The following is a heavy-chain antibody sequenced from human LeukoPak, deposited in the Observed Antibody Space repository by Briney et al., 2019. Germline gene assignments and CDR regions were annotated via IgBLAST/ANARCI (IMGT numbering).Heavy chain of an antibody. J-gene: IGHJ4*02. CDR2: IFPADSDT. Sequence: GESLKISCKGSGYSFSNFWIGWVRQMPGKGLEWMGIIFPADSDTRFSLSFQGQVTISADKSISTAYLQWSSLKASDTAVYYCARASNYYGSGSYYYWGQGTLVTVSS. CDR3: ARASNYYGSGSYYY. CDR1: GYSFSNFW. V-gene: IGHV5-51*01. D-gene: IGHD3-10*01.